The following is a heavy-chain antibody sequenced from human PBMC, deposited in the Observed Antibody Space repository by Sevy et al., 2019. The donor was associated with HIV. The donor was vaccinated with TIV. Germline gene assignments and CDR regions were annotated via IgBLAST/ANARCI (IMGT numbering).Heavy chain of an antibody. CDR2: IIPIFGTA. J-gene: IGHJ3*02. Sequence: ASVKVSYKASGGTFSSYAISWVRQAPGQGLEWMGGIIPIFGTANCAQKLQGRVTITADKSTSTAYMELSSLRSEDTAVYYCARGAEDYGGNSIGAFDIWGQGTMVTVSS. D-gene: IGHD4-17*01. CDR1: GGTFSSYA. V-gene: IGHV1-69*06. CDR3: ARGAEDYGGNSIGAFDI.